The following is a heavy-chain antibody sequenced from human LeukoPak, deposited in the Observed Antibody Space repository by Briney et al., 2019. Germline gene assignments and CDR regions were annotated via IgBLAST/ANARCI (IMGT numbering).Heavy chain of an antibody. D-gene: IGHD6-19*01. CDR1: GGSISSGSYH. J-gene: IGHJ4*02. CDR3: ARDSSGLYYFDY. Sequence: PSETLSLTCTVSGGSISSGSYHWSWIRQPPGKGLEWIGYIYYSGSTNYNPSLKSRVTISVDTSKNQFSLKLSSVTAADTAVYYCARDSSGLYYFDYWGQGTLVTVSS. V-gene: IGHV4-61*01. CDR2: IYYSGST.